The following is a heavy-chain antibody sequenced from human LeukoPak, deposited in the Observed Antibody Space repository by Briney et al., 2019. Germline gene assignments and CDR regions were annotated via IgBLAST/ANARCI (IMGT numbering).Heavy chain of an antibody. J-gene: IGHJ4*02. CDR1: GGSFGGYY. CDR3: ARGGYSYGY. CDR2: INHSGST. V-gene: IGHV4-34*01. D-gene: IGHD5-18*01. Sequence: SETLSLTCAVYGGSFGGYYWSWIRQPPGKGLEWIGEINHSGSTNYNPSLKSRVTISVDTSKNQFSLKLSSVTAADTAVYYCARGGYSYGYWGQGTLVTVSS.